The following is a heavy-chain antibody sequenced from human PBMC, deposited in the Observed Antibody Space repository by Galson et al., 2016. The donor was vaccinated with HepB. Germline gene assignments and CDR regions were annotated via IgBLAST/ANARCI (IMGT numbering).Heavy chain of an antibody. D-gene: IGHD4-17*01. Sequence: SETLSLTCSVSGDSIINSFWSWIRQPPGKGLEWIGFFYYTGHTNYNPSLKSRVTISLDRPQNQVSLNLSSVTAADTAVYYCARVPKNYGMLLQLDPWGQGTLVTVSS. V-gene: IGHV4-59*01. CDR2: FYYTGHT. CDR3: ARVPKNYGMLLQLDP. CDR1: GDSIINSF. J-gene: IGHJ5*02.